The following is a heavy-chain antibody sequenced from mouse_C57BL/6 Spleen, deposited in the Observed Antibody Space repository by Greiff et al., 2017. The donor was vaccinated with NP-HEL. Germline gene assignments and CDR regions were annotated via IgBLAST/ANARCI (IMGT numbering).Heavy chain of an antibody. J-gene: IGHJ3*01. Sequence: QVQLQQSGAELARPGASVKLSCKASGYTFTSYGISWVKQRTGQGLEWIGEIYPRSGNTYYNEKFKGKATLTADKSSSTAYMELRSLTSEDSAVYFCARWDDDYWFAYWGQGTLVTVSA. CDR1: GYTFTSYG. CDR2: IYPRSGNT. CDR3: ARWDDDYWFAY. D-gene: IGHD2-3*01. V-gene: IGHV1-81*01.